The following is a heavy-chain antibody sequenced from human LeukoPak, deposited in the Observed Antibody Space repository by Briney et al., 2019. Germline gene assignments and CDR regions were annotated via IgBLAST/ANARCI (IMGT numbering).Heavy chain of an antibody. CDR1: GYTFTGYY. Sequence: GASVKVSCKASGYTFTGYYMHWVRQAPGQGLEWMGWINPNSGGTNYAQKFQGRVTMTRDTSISTAYMELSRLRSDDTAVYYCAREIAAAANDAFDIWGQGTMVTVSS. CDR2: INPNSGGT. D-gene: IGHD6-13*01. V-gene: IGHV1-2*02. CDR3: AREIAAAANDAFDI. J-gene: IGHJ3*02.